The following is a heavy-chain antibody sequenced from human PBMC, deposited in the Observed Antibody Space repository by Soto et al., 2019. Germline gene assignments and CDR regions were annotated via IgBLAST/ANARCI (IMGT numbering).Heavy chain of an antibody. CDR2: ISGSGGST. V-gene: IGHV3-23*01. CDR3: AYLGGSTRPWGYYGMDV. Sequence: GGSLRLSCAASGFTFSSYAMSWARQAPGKGLEWVSAISGSGGSTYYADSVKGRFTISRDNSKNTLYLQMNSLRAEDTAVYYCAYLGGSTRPWGYYGMDVWGRGTTVTVSS. CDR1: GFTFSSYA. D-gene: IGHD1-26*01. J-gene: IGHJ6*02.